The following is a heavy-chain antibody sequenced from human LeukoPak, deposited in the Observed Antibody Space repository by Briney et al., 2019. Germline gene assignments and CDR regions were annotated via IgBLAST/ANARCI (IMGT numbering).Heavy chain of an antibody. CDR2: NSGNNDNT. J-gene: IGHJ4*02. CDR1: GYTFSNFG. D-gene: IGHD2-2*01. V-gene: IGHV1-18*01. CDR3: ARDGTSTDDY. Sequence: ASVRVSCKTSGYTFSNFGINWVRQAPGQGLEWMGWNSGNNDNTNYGQKFQGRFTVTTASSTSTAYMELRNLRVDDTAVYYCARDGTSTDDYWGQGTLVTVSS.